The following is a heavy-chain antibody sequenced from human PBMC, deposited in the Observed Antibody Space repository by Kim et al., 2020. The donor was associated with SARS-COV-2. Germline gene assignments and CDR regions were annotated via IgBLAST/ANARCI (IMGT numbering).Heavy chain of an antibody. D-gene: IGHD2-21*01. J-gene: IGHJ5*02. V-gene: IGHV4-39*01. CDR3: ARQLSHIVVVIAIQWWFDP. Sequence: SRVTIAVDTSKNQFSLKLSSVTAADTAVYYCARQLSHIVVVIAIQWWFDPWGQGTLVTVSS.